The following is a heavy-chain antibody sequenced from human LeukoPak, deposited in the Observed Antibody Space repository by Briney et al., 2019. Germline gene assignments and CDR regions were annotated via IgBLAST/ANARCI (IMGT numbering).Heavy chain of an antibody. D-gene: IGHD3-16*01. CDR3: ASITITSEAFDI. J-gene: IGHJ3*02. CDR1: GGTFSSYA. CDR2: IIPILGIA. V-gene: IGHV1-69*04. Sequence: ASVKVSCKASGGTFSSYAISWVRQAPGQGLEWMGRIIPILGIANYAQKFQGRVTITADKSTSTAYMELSSLRSEDTAVYYCASITITSEAFDIWGQGTMVTVSS.